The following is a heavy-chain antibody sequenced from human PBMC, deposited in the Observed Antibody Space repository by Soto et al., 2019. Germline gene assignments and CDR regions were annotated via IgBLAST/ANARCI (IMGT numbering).Heavy chain of an antibody. Sequence: GASVKVSCKASGGTFSSYAISWVRQAPGQGLEWMGGIIPIFGTANYAQKFQGRVTITADESTSTAYMELSSLRSEDTAVYYCARDEFVRYFDWLSPTQLLGMDVWGQGTTVTVSS. CDR3: ARDEFVRYFDWLSPTQLLGMDV. D-gene: IGHD3-9*01. V-gene: IGHV1-69*13. J-gene: IGHJ6*02. CDR2: IIPIFGTA. CDR1: GGTFSSYA.